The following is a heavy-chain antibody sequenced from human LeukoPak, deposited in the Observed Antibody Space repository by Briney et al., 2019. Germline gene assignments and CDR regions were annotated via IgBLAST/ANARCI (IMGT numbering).Heavy chain of an antibody. D-gene: IGHD3-16*01. CDR3: ASWGGGLIDY. Sequence: SETPSLTCAVYGGSFSGYYWSWIRQPPGKGLEWIGEINHSGSTNYNPSLKSRVTISVDTSKNQFSLKLSSVTAADTAVYYCASWGGGLIDYWGQGTLVTVSS. V-gene: IGHV4-34*01. CDR1: GGSFSGYY. J-gene: IGHJ4*02. CDR2: INHSGST.